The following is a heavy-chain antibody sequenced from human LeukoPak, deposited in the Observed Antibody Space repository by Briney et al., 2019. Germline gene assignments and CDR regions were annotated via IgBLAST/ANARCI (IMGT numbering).Heavy chain of an antibody. V-gene: IGHV4-30-2*01. CDR1: GGSISSGGYS. CDR2: IYHSGST. D-gene: IGHD2-2*01. J-gene: IGHJ5*02. CDR3: ARSHCSSTSCYPRWFDP. Sequence: SETLSLTCAVSGGSISSGGYSWSWIRQPPGKGREWIRYIYHSGSTYYNPSLKSRVTISVDRSKSRFSLKLSSVTAADTAVYYCARSHCSSTSCYPRWFDPWGQGSLVTVSS.